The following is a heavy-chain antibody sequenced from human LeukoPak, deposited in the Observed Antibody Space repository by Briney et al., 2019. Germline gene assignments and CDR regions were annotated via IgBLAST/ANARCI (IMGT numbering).Heavy chain of an antibody. V-gene: IGHV3-53*01. J-gene: IGHJ4*02. CDR3: ARGFAPAYNFGVFDY. D-gene: IGHD2-21*01. CDR2: LYTAGET. Sequence: GSLRLSCAASGFSVSNNYMIWVRQAPGKGLEWVSLLYTAGETNYADSVKGRFTISRDTSKNTVYLHMNSLRAEDTAVYYCARGFAPAYNFGVFDYWGQGTLVTVSS. CDR1: GFSVSNNY.